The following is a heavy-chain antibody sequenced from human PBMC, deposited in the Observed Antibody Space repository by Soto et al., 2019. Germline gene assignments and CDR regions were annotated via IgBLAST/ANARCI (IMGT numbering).Heavy chain of an antibody. CDR1: GGSIRSPNFS. Sequence: SETLSLTCTVIGGSIRSPNFSWSWIRQHPGKGPEWIGNIYYNGTTTYSPSLESRLTISLDPSKNQFSLTLKSVTAADTAVYYSVRQGFGPLHGLVDVWGQGTTVTVSS. V-gene: IGHV4-31*03. CDR2: IYYNGTT. J-gene: IGHJ6*02. D-gene: IGHD3-10*01. CDR3: VRQGFGPLHGLVDV.